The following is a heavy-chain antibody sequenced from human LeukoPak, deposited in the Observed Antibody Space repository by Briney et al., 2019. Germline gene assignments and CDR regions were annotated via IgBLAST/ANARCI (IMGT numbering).Heavy chain of an antibody. CDR2: IYHSGST. J-gene: IGHJ4*02. V-gene: IGHV4-38-2*01. CDR1: GYSISSGYY. Sequence: PSETLSLTCAVSGYSISSGYYWGWIRQPPGKGLEWIGSIYHSGSTYYNPSLKSRVTISVDTSKNQFSLKLSSVTAADTAVYYCSRAIAVAGFDYWGQGTLVPVSS. CDR3: SRAIAVAGFDY. D-gene: IGHD6-19*01.